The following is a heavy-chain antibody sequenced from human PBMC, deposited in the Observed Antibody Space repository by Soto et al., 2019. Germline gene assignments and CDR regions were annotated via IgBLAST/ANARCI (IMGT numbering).Heavy chain of an antibody. CDR2: TSTYNVNT. CDR1: GYTFTDYG. Sequence: QVQLVQSGTEVKKPGASVKVSCKASGYTFTDYGISWVRQAPGQGLEWMGWTSTYNVNTNYAQKFQGRVSMSTGTSTRTVYMELGSLGSEDTAVYYCVRDMVATGGGDYWGQGTLVTVSS. V-gene: IGHV1-18*01. D-gene: IGHD5-12*01. J-gene: IGHJ4*02. CDR3: VRDMVATGGGDY.